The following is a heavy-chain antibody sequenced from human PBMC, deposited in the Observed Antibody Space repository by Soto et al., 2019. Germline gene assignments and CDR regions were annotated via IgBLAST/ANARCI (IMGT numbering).Heavy chain of an antibody. Sequence: EVQLVESGGGLVQPGGSLKLSCAASGFTFSVSAMHWVRQASGKGLEWVGRIRSKPNTDATAYAASVKGRFTISRDDSKNTAYLQMNSLKTEDTAVYYCTRHVDCSGGSCYSGYYYYMDVWGKGTTVTVSS. CDR3: TRHVDCSGGSCYSGYYYYMDV. J-gene: IGHJ6*03. V-gene: IGHV3-73*01. CDR2: IRSKPNTDAT. CDR1: GFTFSVSA. D-gene: IGHD2-15*01.